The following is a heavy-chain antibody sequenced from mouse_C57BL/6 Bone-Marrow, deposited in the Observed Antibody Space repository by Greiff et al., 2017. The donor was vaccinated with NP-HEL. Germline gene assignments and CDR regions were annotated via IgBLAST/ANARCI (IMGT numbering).Heavy chain of an antibody. D-gene: IGHD2-1*01. CDR3: ARSIYYGNFDY. Sequence: EVKVVESGGGLVQPGGSLSLSCAASGFTFTDYYMSWVRQPPGKALEWLGFIRNKANGYTTEYSASVKGRFTISRDNSQSILYLQMNALRAEDSATYYCARSIYYGNFDYWGQGTTLTVSS. J-gene: IGHJ2*01. CDR2: IRNKANGYTT. CDR1: GFTFTDYY. V-gene: IGHV7-3*01.